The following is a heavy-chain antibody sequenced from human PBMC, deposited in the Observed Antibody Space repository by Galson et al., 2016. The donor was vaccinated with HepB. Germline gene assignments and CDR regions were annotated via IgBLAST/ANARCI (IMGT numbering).Heavy chain of an antibody. CDR2: ISYEATNE. CDR1: GFTFSRHG. CDR3: AKDLHSTVPKGPDY. D-gene: IGHD4-17*01. J-gene: IGHJ4*02. Sequence: SLRLSCAASGFTFSRHGMHWVRQAPGKGLEWLSFISYEATNEFYGDSVKGRFATSRDNSRNTLFLQMNSLRPDDTAVYFCAKDLHSTVPKGPDYWGQGTLVTVSS. V-gene: IGHV3-30*18.